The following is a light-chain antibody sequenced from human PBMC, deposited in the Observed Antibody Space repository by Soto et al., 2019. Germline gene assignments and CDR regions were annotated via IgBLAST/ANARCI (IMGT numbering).Light chain of an antibody. CDR3: CSYAGGSNYV. Sequence: QSALTQPASVSGSPGQSITISCTGTSSDVGSYNLVSWYQQHPGKAPKLMIYEGSKRPSRVSNHFSGSKSGNTASLTISGLQAEDEADSYFCSYAGGSNYVFGTGTKVTVL. CDR2: EGS. J-gene: IGLJ1*01. V-gene: IGLV2-23*01. CDR1: SSDVGSYNL.